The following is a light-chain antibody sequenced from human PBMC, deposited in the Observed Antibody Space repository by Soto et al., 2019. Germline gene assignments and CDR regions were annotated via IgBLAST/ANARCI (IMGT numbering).Light chain of an antibody. CDR3: GSDAGTDNFYV. CDR1: SSNVGGYNY. V-gene: IGLV2-8*01. CDR2: EVT. Sequence: QSVLTQPPSASGSPGQSVTISCTGTSSNVGGYNYVSWYQQHPGDAPKLMIYEVTKRPSGVPDRFSGYKSASTASLTVSGLQAEDEADYYCGSDAGTDNFYVFGTGTKLTVL. J-gene: IGLJ1*01.